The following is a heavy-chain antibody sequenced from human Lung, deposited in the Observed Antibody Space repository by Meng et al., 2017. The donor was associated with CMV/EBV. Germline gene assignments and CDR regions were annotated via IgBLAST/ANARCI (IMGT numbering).Heavy chain of an antibody. CDR2: INPILSMT. Sequence: SVKVSCKAPGYTFANYAMRWVRQAPGQGLEWMGGINPILSMTTYPQRFQGRVTITADKSTTTAYMELSSLRSEDTALYYCARDFNTRRGIFGTVSGGYYGMDAWGQGTTVTVSS. CDR1: GYTFANYA. J-gene: IGHJ6*02. CDR3: ARDFNTRRGIFGTVSGGYYGMDA. V-gene: IGHV1-69*10. D-gene: IGHD3-3*01.